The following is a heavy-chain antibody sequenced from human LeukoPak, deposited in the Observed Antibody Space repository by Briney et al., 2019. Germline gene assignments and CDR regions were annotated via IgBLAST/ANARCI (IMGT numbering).Heavy chain of an antibody. V-gene: IGHV1-24*01. CDR1: GYTLTELS. J-gene: IGHJ2*01. D-gene: IGHD2-15*01. Sequence: ASVKASCKVSGYTLTELSMHWVRQAPGKGLEWMGGFDPEDGETIYAQKFQGRVTMTEDTSTDTAYMELSSLRSEDTAVYYCATDPSVGSVYWYFDLWGRGTLVTAS. CDR3: ATDPSVGSVYWYFDL. CDR2: FDPEDGET.